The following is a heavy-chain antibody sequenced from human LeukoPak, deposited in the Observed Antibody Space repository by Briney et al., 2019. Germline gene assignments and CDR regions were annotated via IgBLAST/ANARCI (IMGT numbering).Heavy chain of an antibody. CDR1: GFTFSSYW. V-gene: IGHV3-7*01. J-gene: IGHJ3*02. CDR2: IKQDGSKI. Sequence: GGSLRLSCAASGFTFSSYWMSWVRQAPGKGLERVANIKQDGSKIHYVDSVKGRFTISRDNAKNSLYLQMNSLRAEDTAVYYCVREWAIWGQGTMVTVSS. CDR3: VREWAI.